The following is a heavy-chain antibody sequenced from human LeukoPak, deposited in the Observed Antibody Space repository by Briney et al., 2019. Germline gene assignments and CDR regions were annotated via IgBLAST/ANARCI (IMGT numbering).Heavy chain of an antibody. D-gene: IGHD3-22*01. V-gene: IGHV3-23*01. Sequence: GGSLRLSCAASGFTFSSYAMSWVRQAPGKGLEWVSGISDSGDRTYYADSVKGRFTISRDNSKNTLYLQMNSLRAEDTAVYYCAKYARSGYYYGALGSFDYWGQGTLVTVSS. J-gene: IGHJ4*02. CDR3: AKYARSGYYYGALGSFDY. CDR1: GFTFSSYA. CDR2: ISDSGDRT.